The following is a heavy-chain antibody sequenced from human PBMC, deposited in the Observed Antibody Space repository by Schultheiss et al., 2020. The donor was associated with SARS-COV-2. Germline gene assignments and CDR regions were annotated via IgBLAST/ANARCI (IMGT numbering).Heavy chain of an antibody. D-gene: IGHD5-18*01. V-gene: IGHV4-61*08. CDR3: AREGRNIRHVDTAMATISYYYYGMDV. CDR1: GGSISSGGYY. CDR2: IYYSGST. Sequence: SETLSLTCAVSGGSISSGGYYWSWIRQPPGKGLEWIGYIYYSGSTNYNPSLKSRVTMSVDTSKNQFSLKLSSVTAADTAVYYCAREGRNIRHVDTAMATISYYYYGMDVWGQGTTVTVSS. J-gene: IGHJ6*02.